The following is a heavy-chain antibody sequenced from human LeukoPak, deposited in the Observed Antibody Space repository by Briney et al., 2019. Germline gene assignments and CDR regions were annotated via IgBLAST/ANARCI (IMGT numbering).Heavy chain of an antibody. V-gene: IGHV3-30*04. D-gene: IGHD2-2*01. Sequence: PGGSLTLSCGASDFPYIGYTMHWLRHAPGKGLEGVAGIPYDGSQNSYADSVKVRFSISRDYSKSALYLQLSSLRPEDTAVYYCAREGRFKAQHLFDDWGQGTMVTVSS. CDR2: IPYDGSQN. CDR3: AREGRFKAQHLFDD. CDR1: DFPYIGYT. J-gene: IGHJ4*02.